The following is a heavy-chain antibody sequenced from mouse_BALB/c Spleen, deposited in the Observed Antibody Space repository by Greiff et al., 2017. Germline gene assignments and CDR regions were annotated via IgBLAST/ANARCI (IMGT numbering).Heavy chain of an antibody. CDR2: INPSTGYT. CDR1: GYTFTSYW. J-gene: IGHJ3*01. CDR3: ARSGNGNWFAY. V-gene: IGHV1-7*01. Sequence: QVQLKQSGAELAKPGASVKMSCKASGYTFTSYWMHWVKQRPGQGLEWIGYINPSTGYTEYNQKFKDKATLTADKSSSTAYMQLSSLTSEDSAVYYCARSGNGNWFAYWGQGTLVTVSA. D-gene: IGHD1-1*01.